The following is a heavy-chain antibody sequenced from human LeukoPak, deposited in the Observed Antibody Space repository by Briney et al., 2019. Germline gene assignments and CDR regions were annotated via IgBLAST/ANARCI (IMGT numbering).Heavy chain of an antibody. D-gene: IGHD3-16*01. CDR1: GFAFSNFA. J-gene: IGHJ6*03. V-gene: IGHV3-23*01. CDR3: AKMMGQRLYDYCMDV. CDR2: MSGSGDGT. Sequence: PGGSLRLPCAASGFAFSNFAMSWVRQAPGKGLEWVSAMSGSGDGTYYADSVKGRFTISRDNSKNTLYLQMNSLRAEDTAVYYCAKMMGQRLYDYCMDVWGKGTTVTVSS.